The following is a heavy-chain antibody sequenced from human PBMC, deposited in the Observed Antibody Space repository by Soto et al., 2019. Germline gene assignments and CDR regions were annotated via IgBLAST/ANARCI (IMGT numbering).Heavy chain of an antibody. CDR3: ARKDDGDYDNWLAP. V-gene: IGHV4-59*08. Sequence: PSETLSLTCTVSGGSISSYYWSWIRQPPGKGLEWIGYIYYSGSTNYNPSLKSRVTISVDTSKNQFSLKLSSVTAADTAVYYRARKDDGDYDNWLAPWGRGTLVTGSS. D-gene: IGHD4-17*01. CDR1: GGSISSYY. J-gene: IGHJ5*02. CDR2: IYYSGST.